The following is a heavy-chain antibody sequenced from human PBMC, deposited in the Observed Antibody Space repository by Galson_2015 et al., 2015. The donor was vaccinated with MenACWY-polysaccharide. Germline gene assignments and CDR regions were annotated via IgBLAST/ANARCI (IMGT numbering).Heavy chain of an antibody. CDR3: ARPTTTGKVAGAFDI. V-gene: IGHV3-74*01. CDR1: GFTFSTYW. D-gene: IGHD1-1*01. CDR2: INSDGSAT. J-gene: IGHJ3*02. Sequence: SPRLSCAASGFTFSTYWMHWVRQAPGKGLVWVSRINSDGSATSYADSVRGRFTISRDNAKNTLYLQMNSLRGEDTAVYYCARPTTTGKVAGAFDIWGQGTMVTVSS.